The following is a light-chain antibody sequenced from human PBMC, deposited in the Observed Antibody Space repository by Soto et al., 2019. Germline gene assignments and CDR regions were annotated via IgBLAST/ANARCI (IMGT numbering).Light chain of an antibody. J-gene: IGLJ1*01. CDR1: SSDVGYYDY. Sequence: QSVLTQPPSASGSPGQSVTISCTGTSSDVGYYDYVSWYQQHPGKAPRLMIYEVTKRPSGVPDRFSGSKSGSAASLTVSGLQAEDEADYYCSSYADDNIFVFGTGTKVTVL. V-gene: IGLV2-8*01. CDR2: EVT. CDR3: SSYADDNIFV.